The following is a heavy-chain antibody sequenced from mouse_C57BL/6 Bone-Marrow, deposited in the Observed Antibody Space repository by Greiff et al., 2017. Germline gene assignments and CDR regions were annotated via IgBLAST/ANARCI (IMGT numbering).Heavy chain of an antibody. D-gene: IGHD2-5*01. V-gene: IGHV5-6*01. J-gene: IGHJ4*01. CDR3: ARRDYYSNVYAMDY. CDR1: GFTFSSYG. CDR2: ISSGGSYT. Sequence: EVQVVESGGDLVKPGGSLKLSCAASGFTFSSYGMSWVRQTPDKRLEWVATISSGGSYTYYPDSVKGRFTISRDNAKNTLYLQMSSLKSEDTAMYYCARRDYYSNVYAMDYWGQGTSVTVSS.